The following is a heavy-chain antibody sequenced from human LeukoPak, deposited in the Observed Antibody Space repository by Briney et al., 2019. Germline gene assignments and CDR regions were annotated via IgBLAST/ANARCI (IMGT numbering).Heavy chain of an antibody. V-gene: IGHV1-8*01. CDR1: GYIFTSYD. Sequence: GASVKVSCKASGYIFTSYDINWVRQATGQGLEWLGWMNSNSGNTGYGQKFQGRVTLTRDTAISTAYMELTSLRAEDTAVYYCAKGFIAMSEWEPLGDWGQGTLVTVSS. J-gene: IGHJ4*02. D-gene: IGHD1-26*01. CDR3: AKGFIAMSEWEPLGD. CDR2: MNSNSGNT.